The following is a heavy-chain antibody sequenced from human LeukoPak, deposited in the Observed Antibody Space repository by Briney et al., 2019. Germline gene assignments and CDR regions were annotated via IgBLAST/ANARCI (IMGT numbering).Heavy chain of an antibody. CDR1: RFTVSSNY. V-gene: IGHV3-66*02. CDR2: LYSDGTT. D-gene: IGHD3-22*01. CDR3: PRLYDRSAYGAFHL. Sequence: QTGGSLRLSCAASRFTVSSNYMGWVRQAPGEGLEWASVLYSDGTTYYPDSVKGRFTISRDNSQNTLYLQLDSLRAEDTAVYYCPRLYDRSAYGAFHLWGQGPMVTVSS. J-gene: IGHJ3*01.